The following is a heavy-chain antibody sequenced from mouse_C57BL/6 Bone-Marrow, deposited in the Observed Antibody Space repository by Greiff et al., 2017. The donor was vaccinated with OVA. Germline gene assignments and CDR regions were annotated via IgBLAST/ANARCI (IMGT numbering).Heavy chain of an antibody. CDR2: IDPENGDT. CDR3: TYGSSPNYFDY. J-gene: IGHJ2*01. CDR1: GFNIKDDY. Sequence: EVQLVESGAELVRPGASVKLSCTASGFNIKDDYMHWVKQRPEQGLEWIGWIDPENGDTEYASKFQGKATITADTSSNTAYLQLSSLTSEDTAVYYCTYGSSPNYFDYWGQGTTLTVSS. V-gene: IGHV14-4*01. D-gene: IGHD1-1*01.